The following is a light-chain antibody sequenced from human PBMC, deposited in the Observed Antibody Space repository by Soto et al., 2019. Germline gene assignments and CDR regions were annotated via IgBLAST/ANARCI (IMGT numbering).Light chain of an antibody. CDR1: SSDVGGYNH. CDR2: EVS. Sequence: QSALTQPASVSGSPGQSLTISCTGTSSDVGGYNHVSWYQQHPGKAPKLMIFEVSNRPSGVSDRFSGSKSGNTASLTISGLQAEDEADYYCSSYTSSSTVVFGGGTKVTVL. V-gene: IGLV2-14*01. CDR3: SSYTSSSTVV. J-gene: IGLJ2*01.